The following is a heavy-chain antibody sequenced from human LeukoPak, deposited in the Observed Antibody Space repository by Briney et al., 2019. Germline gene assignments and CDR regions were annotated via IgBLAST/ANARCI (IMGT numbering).Heavy chain of an antibody. V-gene: IGHV4-39*01. CDR1: GGSIDRSSYY. CDR3: ARGWGAAASAIY. J-gene: IGHJ4*02. D-gene: IGHD6-13*01. CDR2: IYYSGYT. Sequence: SETLSLTCSVSGGSIDRSSYYWVWIRQPPGQGLEWIGSIYYSGYTYYSPPLKTRVVMSVDTSMNQFSLNVTSVTAADTAIYFCARGWGAAASAIYWGQGTLVTVSS.